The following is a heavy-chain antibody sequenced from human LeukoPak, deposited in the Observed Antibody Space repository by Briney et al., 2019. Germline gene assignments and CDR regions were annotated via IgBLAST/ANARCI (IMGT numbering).Heavy chain of an antibody. D-gene: IGHD3-3*01. J-gene: IGHJ4*02. Sequence: QPGGSLRLSCAASGFTFSSYAMHWVRQAPGKGLEWVAVISYDGSNKYYADSVKGRFTISRDNSKNTLYLQMNSLRAEDTAVYYCARDHRRVTIFGVETGNFYFDYWGQGTLVTVSS. CDR2: ISYDGSNK. CDR3: ARDHRRVTIFGVETGNFYFDY. CDR1: GFTFSSYA. V-gene: IGHV3-30*04.